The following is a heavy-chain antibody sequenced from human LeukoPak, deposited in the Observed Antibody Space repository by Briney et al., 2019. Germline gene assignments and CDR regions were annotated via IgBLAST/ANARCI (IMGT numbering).Heavy chain of an antibody. J-gene: IGHJ6*02. CDR3: ARQKTPYYYYNGMDV. CDR2: IYYSGST. CDR1: GGSISSYY. Sequence: PSETLSLTCTVSGGSISSYYWSWIRQPPGKGLEWIGYIYYSGSTNYNPSLKSRVTISVDTSKNQFSLKLSSVTAADTAVYYCARQKTPYYYYNGMDVWGQGTTVTVSS. V-gene: IGHV4-59*08.